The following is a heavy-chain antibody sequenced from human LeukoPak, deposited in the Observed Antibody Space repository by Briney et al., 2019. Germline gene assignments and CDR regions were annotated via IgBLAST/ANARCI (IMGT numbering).Heavy chain of an antibody. CDR3: ARSGSYQEYYFDY. Sequence: GGSLRLSCAASGFTFSSYAMSWVRQAPGKGLEWVSAISGSGGSTYYADSVKGRFTISRDNSKNTLYLQMNSLRAEDTAVYYCARSGSYQEYYFDYWGQGTLVTVSS. CDR1: GFTFSSYA. J-gene: IGHJ4*02. CDR2: ISGSGGST. V-gene: IGHV3-23*01. D-gene: IGHD1-26*01.